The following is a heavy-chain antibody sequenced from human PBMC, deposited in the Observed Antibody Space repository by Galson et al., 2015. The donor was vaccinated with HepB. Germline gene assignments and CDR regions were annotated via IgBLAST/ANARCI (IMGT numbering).Heavy chain of an antibody. J-gene: IGHJ1*01. Sequence: PALVKPTQTLTLTCTFSGFSLRTSGVGVGWIRQPPGKALEWLALIYWDDDKRYSPSLKSRLTITKDTSKNQVVLTMTNMDPVDTATYYCAHSTDYYDSSGYSEHWGQGTLVTVSS. V-gene: IGHV2-5*02. CDR3: AHSTDYYDSSGYSEH. CDR2: IYWDDDK. CDR1: GFSLRTSGVG. D-gene: IGHD3-22*01.